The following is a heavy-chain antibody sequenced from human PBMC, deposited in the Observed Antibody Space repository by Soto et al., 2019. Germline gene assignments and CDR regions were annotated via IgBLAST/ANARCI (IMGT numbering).Heavy chain of an antibody. CDR2: ISYNGNNK. J-gene: IGHJ4*02. V-gene: IGHV3-30*18. Sequence: QVQLVESGGGVVLPGGSLRLSCVASGFTFGTYGMHWVRQAPGKGLEWVAVISYNGNNKFYADSVKGRFSISRDNSENTLYLQMTSLRAEDTAVYYCVKDRRHLVVVSPATVEKWGQGTLVTVSS. D-gene: IGHD2-21*01. CDR3: VKDRRHLVVVSPATVEK. CDR1: GFTFGTYG.